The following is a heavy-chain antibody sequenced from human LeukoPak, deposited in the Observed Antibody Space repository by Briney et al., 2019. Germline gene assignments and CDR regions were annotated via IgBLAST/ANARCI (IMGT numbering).Heavy chain of an antibody. CDR1: GGSISSYY. D-gene: IGHD1-1*01. J-gene: IGHJ6*03. Sequence: SETLSLTCTVSGGSISSYYWSWIRQPPGKGLVWIGYIYTSGSTNYNPSLKSRVTISVDTSKNQFSLKLSSVTAADTAVYYCARHGVEYYYYYYMDVWGKGTTVTVSS. V-gene: IGHV4-4*09. CDR2: IYTSGST. CDR3: ARHGVEYYYYYYMDV.